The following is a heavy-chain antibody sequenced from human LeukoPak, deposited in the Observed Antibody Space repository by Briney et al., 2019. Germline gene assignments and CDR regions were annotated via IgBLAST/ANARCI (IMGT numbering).Heavy chain of an antibody. V-gene: IGHV3-48*03. CDR2: ISSSGSTI. J-gene: IGHJ4*02. Sequence: GGSLRLSCAASGHTFSSYEMNWVRQAPGKGLEWVSYISSSGSTIYYADSVKGRFTISRDNAKNSLYLQMNSLRAEDTAVYYCASAYVWGSYRHFDYWGQGTLVTVSS. CDR1: GHTFSSYE. CDR3: ASAYVWGSYRHFDY. D-gene: IGHD3-16*02.